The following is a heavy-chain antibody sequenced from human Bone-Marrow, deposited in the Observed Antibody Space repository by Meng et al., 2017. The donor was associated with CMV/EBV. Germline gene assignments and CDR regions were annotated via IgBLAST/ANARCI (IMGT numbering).Heavy chain of an antibody. Sequence: GSLRLSCAVSGGSISSSNWWSWVRQPPGKGLEWIGEIYHSGSTNYNPSLKSRVTISVDKSKNQFSLKLSSVTAADTAVYYCARDLRVAVAGTGSWYFDLWGRGTLVTVSS. V-gene: IGHV4-4*02. CDR3: ARDLRVAVAGTGSWYFDL. CDR1: GGSISSSNW. CDR2: IYHSGST. D-gene: IGHD6-19*01. J-gene: IGHJ2*01.